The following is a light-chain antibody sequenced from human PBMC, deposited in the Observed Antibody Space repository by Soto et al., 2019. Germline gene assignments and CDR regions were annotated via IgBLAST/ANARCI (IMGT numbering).Light chain of an antibody. CDR2: GAS. CDR3: QQYGSSPLFS. CDR1: QSVSSSY. V-gene: IGKV3-20*01. Sequence: EIVLTQSQSTLSLSPGERANLSCRASQSVSSSYLAWYQQKPGQAPRLLIYGASSRATGVPDRFSGGGSGTDFSLTISRLQPEDFAVYYCQQYGSSPLFSFGPGTKVEIK. J-gene: IGKJ3*01.